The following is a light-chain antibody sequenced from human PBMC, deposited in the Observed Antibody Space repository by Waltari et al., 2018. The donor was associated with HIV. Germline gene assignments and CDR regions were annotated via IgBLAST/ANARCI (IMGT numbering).Light chain of an antibody. CDR2: DTS. CDR1: QDISSH. V-gene: IGKV3-11*01. CDR3: QQRSAWPLT. Sequence: EIVLTQSPATLSLSPGERATLSCRASQDISSHLAWFQQKPGQAPRLLIYDTSNRATGSPSRFSGSGSGTDFTLTISSLEPEDFAVYHCQQRSAWPLTFGPGTKVDIK. J-gene: IGKJ3*01.